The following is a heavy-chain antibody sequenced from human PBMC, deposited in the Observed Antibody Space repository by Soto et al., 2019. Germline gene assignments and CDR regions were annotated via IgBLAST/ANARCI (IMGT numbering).Heavy chain of an antibody. D-gene: IGHD3-10*01. CDR3: AKDRGEYYYGMDV. Sequence: QVQLVESGGGVVQPGRSLRLSCAASGFTFSSYGMHWVRQAPGKGLEWVAVIWYDGSNKYYADSVKGRFTISRDNSKHTLYLQMNRLRAEDTAVYYCAKDRGEYYYGMDVWGQGTTVTVSS. J-gene: IGHJ6*02. CDR2: IWYDGSNK. CDR1: GFTFSSYG. V-gene: IGHV3-33*06.